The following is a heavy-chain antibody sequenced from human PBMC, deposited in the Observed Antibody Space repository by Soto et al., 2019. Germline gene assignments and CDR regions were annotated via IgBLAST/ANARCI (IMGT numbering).Heavy chain of an antibody. CDR2: ISYDGRNK. Sequence: QVQLVESGGGVVQPGRSLRLFCAASGFTFSSYAMHWVRQAPGKGLEWVAVISYDGRNKDYADPVKGRLTISRDNSKNTLYVQMNSLRAEDTAVYYCARDLTIRSPGYGMDVWGQGTTVTVSS. CDR1: GFTFSSYA. CDR3: ARDLTIRSPGYGMDV. J-gene: IGHJ6*02. V-gene: IGHV3-30*04. D-gene: IGHD1-1*01.